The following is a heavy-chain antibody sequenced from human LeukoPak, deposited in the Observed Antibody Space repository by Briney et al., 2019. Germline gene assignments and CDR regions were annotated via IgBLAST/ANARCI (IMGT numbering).Heavy chain of an antibody. J-gene: IGHJ4*02. Sequence: SETLSLTCTVPGGSISNYHWSWIRQPPGKGLEWIGYIYSSGSTNYHPSLKSRVTMSVDTSKNQFSLKLSSVTAADTAVYYCARGDPAAGQNAAGSDYWGQGTLVTVSS. CDR3: ARGDPAAGQNAAGSDY. D-gene: IGHD6-13*01. V-gene: IGHV4-59*12. CDR2: IYSSGST. CDR1: GGSISNYH.